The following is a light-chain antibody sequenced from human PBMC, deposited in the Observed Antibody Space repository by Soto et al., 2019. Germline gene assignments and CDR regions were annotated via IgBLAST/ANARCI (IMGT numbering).Light chain of an antibody. CDR3: QQDYNLKA. V-gene: IGKV3D-7*01. J-gene: IGKJ4*01. Sequence: EIVMTQSPGTLSLSPGERATLSCRASQSVSSSYLTWYQQKPGQAPRLLIYGASTRATSIPARFSGSGSGTDFTLTISSLQPEDFAVYYCQQDYNLKAFGGGTKVDI. CDR2: GAS. CDR1: QSVSSSY.